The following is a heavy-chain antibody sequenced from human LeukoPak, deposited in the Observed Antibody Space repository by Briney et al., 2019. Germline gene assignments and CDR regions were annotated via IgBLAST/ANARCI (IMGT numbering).Heavy chain of an antibody. CDR2: ISAYNGNT. J-gene: IGHJ4*02. CDR3: ASRKPYCGTGSCYETLDY. D-gene: IGHD2-15*01. Sequence: ASVKVSCKASGYTFTSYGISWVRQAPGQGLEWMGWISAYNGNTNYAQKLQGRVTMTTDTSTSTAYMDLRSLRSDDTAVYYCASRKPYCGTGSCYETLDYWGQGTLVTVSS. V-gene: IGHV1-18*01. CDR1: GYTFTSYG.